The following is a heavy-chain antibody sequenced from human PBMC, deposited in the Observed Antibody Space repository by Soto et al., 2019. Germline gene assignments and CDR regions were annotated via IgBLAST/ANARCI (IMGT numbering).Heavy chain of an antibody. J-gene: IGHJ4*02. CDR3: ARDPDADSSGYYPPYY. CDR2: IWYDGSNK. Sequence: SLRLSCAASGFTFSSYGMHWVRQAPGKGLEWVAVIWYDGSNKYYADSVKGRFTISRDNSKNTLYLQMNSLRAEDTAVYYCARDPDADSSGYYPPYYWGQGTLVTVSS. CDR1: GFTFSSYG. D-gene: IGHD3-22*01. V-gene: IGHV3-33*01.